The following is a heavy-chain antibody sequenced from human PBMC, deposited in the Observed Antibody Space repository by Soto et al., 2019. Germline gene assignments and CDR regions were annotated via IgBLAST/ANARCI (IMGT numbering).Heavy chain of an antibody. J-gene: IGHJ4*02. CDR3: ARGNYGPDY. V-gene: IGHV3-74*03. Sequence: EVQLVESGGGLVQPGGSLRLSCAASGFTFRTSWMYWVRQPPGKGLVWVSRINDDGSTTTYADSVKGRFTISRDNAKNTLFMQMDSRRAEDMCVYYCARGNYGPDYWGQGTLVTVSS. CDR1: GFTFRTSW. CDR2: INDDGSTT. D-gene: IGHD3-10*01.